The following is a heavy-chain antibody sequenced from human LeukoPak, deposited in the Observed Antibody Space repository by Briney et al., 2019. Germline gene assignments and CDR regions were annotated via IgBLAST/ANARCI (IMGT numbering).Heavy chain of an antibody. V-gene: IGHV1-24*01. D-gene: IGHD3-10*01. CDR3: ATRRITMVRGVIITFDY. J-gene: IGHJ4*02. CDR2: FDPEDGET. CDR1: GYTLTELS. Sequence: ASVKVSCKVSGYTLTELSMHWVRQAPGKGLEWMGGFDPEDGETIYAQKFQGRVTMTEDTSTDTAYMGLSSLRSEDTAVYYCATRRITMVRGVIITFDYWGQGTLVTVSS.